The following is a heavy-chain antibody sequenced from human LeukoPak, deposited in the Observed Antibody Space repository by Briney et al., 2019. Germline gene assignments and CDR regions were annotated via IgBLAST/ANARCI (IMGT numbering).Heavy chain of an antibody. CDR2: IYYSGST. D-gene: IGHD5-24*01. J-gene: IGHJ3*02. CDR3: ARHLDGYNDAFDI. Sequence: SETLSLTCTVSGGSISSSSYYWGWLRQPPGKGLEWIGSIYYSGSTYYNPSLKSRVTISVDTSKNQFSLKLSSVTAADTAVYYCARHLDGYNDAFDIWGQGTMVTVSS. V-gene: IGHV4-39*01. CDR1: GGSISSSSYY.